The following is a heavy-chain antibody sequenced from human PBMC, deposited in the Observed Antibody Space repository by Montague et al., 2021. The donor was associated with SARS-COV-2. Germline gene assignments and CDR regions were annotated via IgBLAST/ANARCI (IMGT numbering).Heavy chain of an antibody. D-gene: IGHD1-26*01. CDR3: ARVLIVGAYYYYGMDV. V-gene: IGHV3-74*01. J-gene: IGHJ6*02. Sequence: SLRLSCAASGFTFSSYWMHWVRQAPGKGLVWVSRINSDGSSTSYADSVKGRFTISRDNAKNTLYLQMNRLRAEDTAVYYCARVLIVGAYYYYGMDVWGQGTTVTVSS. CDR1: GFTFSSYW. CDR2: INSDGSST.